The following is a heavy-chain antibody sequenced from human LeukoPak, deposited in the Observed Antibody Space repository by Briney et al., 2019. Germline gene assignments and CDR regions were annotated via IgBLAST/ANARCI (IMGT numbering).Heavy chain of an antibody. CDR1: GFNFSSYW. J-gene: IGHJ4*02. CDR2: INQDGGKK. Sequence: GGSLRLSCAASGFNFSSYWMSWVRQAPGNGLEWVANINQDGGKKYYVDSVRGRFAISRDNAENSVYLQMNSLRAEDTALYYCVRGGAPDNWGQGTLVTVSS. V-gene: IGHV3-7*01. CDR3: VRGGAPDN. D-gene: IGHD1-26*01.